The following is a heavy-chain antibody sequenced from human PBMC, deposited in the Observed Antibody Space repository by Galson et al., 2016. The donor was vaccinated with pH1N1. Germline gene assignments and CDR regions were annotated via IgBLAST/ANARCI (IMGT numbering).Heavy chain of an antibody. CDR1: GYTFTTYG. CDR2: INCGNGDT. V-gene: IGHV1-3*01. D-gene: IGHD4-17*01. J-gene: IGHJ4*02. CDR3: VKGGDFDQ. Sequence: QSGAEVKKPGESLKISCKAPGYTFTTYGIHWVRQAPGQRLQWMGWINCGNGDTRYAERFQGRVTISRDTSTTTVYMDLTNLRPEDTAVFYCVKGGDFDQWGQGTLVTVSS.